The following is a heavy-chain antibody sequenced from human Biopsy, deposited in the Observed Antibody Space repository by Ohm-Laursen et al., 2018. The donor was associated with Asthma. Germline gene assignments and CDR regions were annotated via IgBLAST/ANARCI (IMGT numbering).Heavy chain of an antibody. CDR2: IYSGGTS. D-gene: IGHD3-22*01. Sequence: SLRPSCAASGFAVSRDHMSWARQAPGKGLEWVSVIYSGGTSHTADSVRGRFTISRDYSKNTLYLQMHSLRAEDTAVYYCARGDSSNWSHYYFDYWGQGTLVTVSS. J-gene: IGHJ4*02. V-gene: IGHV3-53*01. CDR1: GFAVSRDH. CDR3: ARGDSSNWSHYYFDY.